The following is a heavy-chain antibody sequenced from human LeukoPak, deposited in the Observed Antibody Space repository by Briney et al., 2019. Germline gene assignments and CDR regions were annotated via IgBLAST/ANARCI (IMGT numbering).Heavy chain of an antibody. CDR3: ARVQANWNLYYFDY. V-gene: IGHV3-21*01. D-gene: IGHD1-20*01. Sequence: GGSLRLSCAASGFTFSSYSMNWVRQAPGKGLEWVSSISSGSSYIYYADSVKGRFTISRDNAKNSLYLQMNSLRAEDTAVYYCARVQANWNLYYFDYWGQGTLVTVSS. J-gene: IGHJ4*02. CDR2: ISSGSSYI. CDR1: GFTFSSYS.